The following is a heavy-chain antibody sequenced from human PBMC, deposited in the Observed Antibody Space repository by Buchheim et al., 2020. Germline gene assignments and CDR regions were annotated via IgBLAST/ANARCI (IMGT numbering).Heavy chain of an antibody. CDR3: AKDLHAYCGGDCYLDY. CDR2: ISYDGSNN. J-gene: IGHJ4*02. D-gene: IGHD2-21*02. V-gene: IGHV3-30*18. CDR1: GFTFSSYG. Sequence: QVQLVESGGGVVQPGRSLRLSCAASGFTFSSYGMHWVRQAPGKELDWVAVISYDGSNNYYADSVKGRFTISRDNSKNRLYLQMNSLRAEDTAVYYCAKDLHAYCGGDCYLDYWGQGTL.